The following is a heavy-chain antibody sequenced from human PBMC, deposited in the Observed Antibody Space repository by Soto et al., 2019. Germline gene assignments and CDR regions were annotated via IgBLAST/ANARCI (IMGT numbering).Heavy chain of an antibody. J-gene: IGHJ5*02. V-gene: IGHV1-18*01. CDR2: INTYNGNT. CDR3: ARGVGSGTYYDQYNWFDP. D-gene: IGHD3-10*01. Sequence: QVQLVQSGAEVKKPGASVKVSCKASGYTFTNYGISWVRQAPGQGLEWMGWINTYNGNTNHAQKLQGRVTMTTDTXTXTXYMELRILRSDDTAVYYCARGVGSGTYYDQYNWFDPWGQGTLVTVSS. CDR1: GYTFTNYG.